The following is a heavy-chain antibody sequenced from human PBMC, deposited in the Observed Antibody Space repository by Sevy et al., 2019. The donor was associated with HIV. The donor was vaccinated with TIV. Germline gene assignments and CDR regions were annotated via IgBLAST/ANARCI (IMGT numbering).Heavy chain of an antibody. CDR2: ISYEGTET. CDR3: ARDGGYSIKWYPLY. V-gene: IGHV3-30-3*01. CDR1: GFAFSSHA. D-gene: IGHD6-13*01. Sequence: WGSLRLSCAASGFAFSSHAMHWVRQAPGKGLEWVATISYEGTETFYAASVGGRFTISRDNSKNMLSLQINSLRPEDTAVYYCARDGGYSIKWYPLYWGHGTLVTVSS. J-gene: IGHJ4*01.